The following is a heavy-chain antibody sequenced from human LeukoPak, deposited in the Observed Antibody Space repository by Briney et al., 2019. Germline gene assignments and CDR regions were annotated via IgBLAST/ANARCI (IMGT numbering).Heavy chain of an antibody. Sequence: GGSLRLSCAASGFTFSDYYMSWIRQAPGKGLEWVSYISSSGSTIYYADSVKGRFTISRDKSKNSLYLQMNSLRAEDAAVYYCAREAPGIQLWVDSWGQGTLVTVSS. J-gene: IGHJ4*02. CDR2: ISSSGSTI. V-gene: IGHV3-11*04. CDR3: AREAPGIQLWVDS. CDR1: GFTFSDYY. D-gene: IGHD5-18*01.